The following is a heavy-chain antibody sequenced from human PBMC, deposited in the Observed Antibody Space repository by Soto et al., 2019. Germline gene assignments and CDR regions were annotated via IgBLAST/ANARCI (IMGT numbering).Heavy chain of an antibody. CDR1: GFTFSSYG. CDR2: IWYDGSNK. D-gene: IGHD1-26*01. J-gene: IGHJ4*02. CDR3: ARGPRSYYLYYFDS. Sequence: QVQLVESGGGVVQPGRSLRLSCAASGFTFSSYGMHWVRQAPGKGLEWVAVIWYDGSNKYYADSVKGRFTISRDNSKNTLYLQMNSLRAEDTAVYYCARGPRSYYLYYFDSWGQGTLVTVSS. V-gene: IGHV3-33*01.